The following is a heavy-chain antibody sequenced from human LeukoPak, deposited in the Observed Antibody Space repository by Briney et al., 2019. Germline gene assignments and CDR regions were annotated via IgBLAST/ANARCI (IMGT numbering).Heavy chain of an antibody. D-gene: IGHD6-25*01. CDR2: IYQSGST. CDR1: GSSISSGGYS. J-gene: IGHJ4*02. Sequence: SETLSLTCAVSGSSISSGGYSWSWIRRPPGKGLEWIGYIYQSGSTYYNPSLKSRVTISVDRSKNLFSLKLSSVTAADTAVYYCARAADDYLDYWGQGTLVTVSS. CDR3: ARAADDYLDY. V-gene: IGHV4-30-2*01.